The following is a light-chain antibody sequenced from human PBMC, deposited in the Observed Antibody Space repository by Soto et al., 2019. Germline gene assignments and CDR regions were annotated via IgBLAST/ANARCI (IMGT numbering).Light chain of an antibody. Sequence: EIVMTQSPATLSVSPGERATLSCRASQSISSKLAWYQQKPGQAPRLLIYGASTRATGIPVRFSGSGSGTEFTLTITSLQSEDFAVYYCQQYNNWLWTFGQGTKVDIK. J-gene: IGKJ1*01. V-gene: IGKV3-15*01. CDR3: QQYNNWLWT. CDR1: QSISSK. CDR2: GAS.